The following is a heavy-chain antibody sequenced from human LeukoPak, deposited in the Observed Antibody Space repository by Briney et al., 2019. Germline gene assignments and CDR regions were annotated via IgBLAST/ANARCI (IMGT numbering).Heavy chain of an antibody. V-gene: IGHV4-59*01. J-gene: IGHJ4*02. CDR1: GGSISSYY. CDR3: ASNGEGSGSYYDY. Sequence: PSETLSLTCTVSGGSISSYYWSWIRQPPGKGLEWIGYIYYSGSTNYNPSLKSRVTISVDTSKNQFSLKLSSVTAADTAVYYCASNGEGSGSYYDYWGQGTLVTVSS. D-gene: IGHD3-10*01. CDR2: IYYSGST.